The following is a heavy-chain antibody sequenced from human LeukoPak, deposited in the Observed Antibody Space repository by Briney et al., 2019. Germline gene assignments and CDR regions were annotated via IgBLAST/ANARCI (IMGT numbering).Heavy chain of an antibody. J-gene: IGHJ3*02. D-gene: IGHD2-2*01. CDR1: GDSIHNYY. CDR3: ARREAQPM. V-gene: IGHV4-59*08. CDR2: VYYSGST. Sequence: SETLSLTCSVSGDSIHNYYWSWVRQPPGKGLEWIGYVYYSGSTNYNPSLRGRVTISVDTSKNQFSLKLRSVTAADTAVYYCARREAQPMWGQGTMVTVSS.